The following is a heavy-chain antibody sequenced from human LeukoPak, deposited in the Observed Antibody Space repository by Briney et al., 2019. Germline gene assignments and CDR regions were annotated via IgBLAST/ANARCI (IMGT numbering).Heavy chain of an antibody. CDR1: GGSISSGSYY. Sequence: SETLSLTRTVSGGSISSGSYYWSWIRQPAGKGLEWIARIYTSGSTNYNPSLKSQVTISVDTSKNQFSLKLSSVTAADTAVYYCARDSVVSWFDPWGQGTLVTVSS. V-gene: IGHV4-61*02. D-gene: IGHD2-15*01. J-gene: IGHJ5*02. CDR2: IYTSGST. CDR3: ARDSVVSWFDP.